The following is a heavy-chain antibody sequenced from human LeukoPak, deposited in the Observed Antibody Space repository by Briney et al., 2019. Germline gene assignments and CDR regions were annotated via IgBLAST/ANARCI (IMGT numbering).Heavy chain of an antibody. CDR3: ARHGRSRRLADTDY. CDR2: IYYSGST. Sequence: SETLSLTCTVSGGSISSSSYYGGWIRQPPGKGLEWIGSIYYSGSTYYNPSLKSRVTISVDTSKNQFSLKLSSVTAADTAVYYCARHGRSRRLADTDYWGQGTLVTVSS. CDR1: GGSISSSSYY. D-gene: IGHD1-14*01. V-gene: IGHV4-39*01. J-gene: IGHJ4*02.